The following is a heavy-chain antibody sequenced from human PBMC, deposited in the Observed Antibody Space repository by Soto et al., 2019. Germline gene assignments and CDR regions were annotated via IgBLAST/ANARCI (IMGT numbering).Heavy chain of an antibody. D-gene: IGHD2-15*01. CDR1: GGSFSGYY. CDR2: INHSGST. Sequence: QVQLQQWGAGLLKPSETLSLTCAVYGGSFSGYYWSWIRQPPGKGLEWIGEINHSGSTNYNPSLKSRVTISVDTSKNQFSLKLSSVTAADTAVYYCARGRKIPGLYCTGGSCYSDYWGQGTLVTVSS. J-gene: IGHJ4*02. V-gene: IGHV4-34*01. CDR3: ARGRKIPGLYCTGGSCYSDY.